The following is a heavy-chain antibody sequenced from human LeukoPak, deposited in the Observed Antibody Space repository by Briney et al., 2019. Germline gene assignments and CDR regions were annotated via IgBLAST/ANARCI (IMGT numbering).Heavy chain of an antibody. CDR3: ARGRLEWLSYYFDY. V-gene: IGHV3-66*02. CDR1: GFTVSSNY. CDR2: IYSGGST. J-gene: IGHJ4*02. Sequence: PGGSLRLSCAASGFTVSSNYMSWVRQAPGKGLEWVSVIYSGGSTYYADSVKGRFTISRDNSKNTLYLQMNSLRAEVTAVYYCARGRLEWLSYYFDYWGQGTLVTVSS. D-gene: IGHD3-3*01.